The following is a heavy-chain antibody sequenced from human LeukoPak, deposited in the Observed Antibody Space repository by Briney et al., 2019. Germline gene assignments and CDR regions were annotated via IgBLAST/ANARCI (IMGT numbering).Heavy chain of an antibody. D-gene: IGHD4-23*01. J-gene: IGHJ4*02. V-gene: IGHV3-13*04. CDR1: GFTFSSYD. CDR2: IGSAGDT. Sequence: GGSLRLSCAASGFTFSSYDMHWVRQATGKGLEWVSAIGSAGDTYYPGSVKGRFTISRENAKNSLYLQMNSLRAGDTAVYYCARGGSDYGGNLYYFDYWGQGTLVTVS. CDR3: ARGGSDYGGNLYYFDY.